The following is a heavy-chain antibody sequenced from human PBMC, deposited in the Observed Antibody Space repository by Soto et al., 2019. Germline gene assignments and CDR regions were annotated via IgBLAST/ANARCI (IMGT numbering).Heavy chain of an antibody. V-gene: IGHV6-1*01. CDR2: TYYRSKWYN. D-gene: IGHD3-3*01. CDR3: AAQNLEWFPRPFDY. J-gene: IGHJ4*02. Sequence: SQTLSLTCAISGDSVSSNSAAWNWIRQSPSRGLEWLGRTYYRSKWYNDYAVSVKSRITINPDTSKNQFSLQLNSVTPEDTAVYYCAAQNLEWFPRPFDYWGQGTLVTVSS. CDR1: GDSVSSNSAA.